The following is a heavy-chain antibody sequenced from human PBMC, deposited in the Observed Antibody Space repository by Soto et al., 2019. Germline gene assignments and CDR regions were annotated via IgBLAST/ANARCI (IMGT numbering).Heavy chain of an antibody. CDR2: IYYSGST. V-gene: IGHV4-59*12. Sequence: PSETLSLTCTVSGGSISSYYWSWIRQPPGKGLEWIGYIYYSGSTNYNPSLKSRVTISVDTSKNQFSLKLSSVTAADTAVYYCARDGSARTDGHNNYKHWGQGTLVTVSS. D-gene: IGHD3-10*01. CDR1: GGSISSYY. CDR3: ARDGSARTDGHNNYKH. J-gene: IGHJ4*02.